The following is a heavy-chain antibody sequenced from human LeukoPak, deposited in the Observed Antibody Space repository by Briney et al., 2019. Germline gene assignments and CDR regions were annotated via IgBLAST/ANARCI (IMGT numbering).Heavy chain of an antibody. V-gene: IGHV3-13*01. CDR3: ARALGDSSGYYYDY. J-gene: IGHJ4*02. CDR2: IGTAGDT. CDR1: GFTFSSYD. Sequence: GRSLRLPCAASGFTFSSYDMHWVRQATGKGLEWVSAIGTAGDTYYPGSVKGRFTISRENAKNSLYLQMNSLRAEDTAVYYCARALGDSSGYYYDYWGQGTLVTVSS. D-gene: IGHD3-22*01.